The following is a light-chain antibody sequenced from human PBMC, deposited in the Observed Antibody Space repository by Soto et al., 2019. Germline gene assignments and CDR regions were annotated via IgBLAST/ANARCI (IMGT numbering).Light chain of an antibody. Sequence: QAVVTQEPSLTVSPGGTVTLTCGSSTGAVTSNHHPYWFQQKAGQAPRTLIYDTSNKHSWTPARFSGSLLGDKAALTLSGAQPEDEAQYYCLLSYNAARVFGGGTQLTGL. CDR2: DTS. CDR1: TGAVTSNHH. CDR3: LLSYNAARV. J-gene: IGLJ2*01. V-gene: IGLV7-46*01.